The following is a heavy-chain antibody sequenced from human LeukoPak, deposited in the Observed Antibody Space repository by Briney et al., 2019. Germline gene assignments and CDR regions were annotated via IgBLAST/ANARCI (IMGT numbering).Heavy chain of an antibody. CDR2: ISYDGSNK. D-gene: IGHD3-9*01. J-gene: IGHJ4*02. CDR1: GFTFSSYA. CDR3: ARDLHPPKRYKRYFDFFDY. V-gene: IGHV3-30-3*01. Sequence: GRSLRLSCAASGFTFSSYAMHWVRQAPGKGLEWVAVISYDGSNKYYADSVKGRFTISRDDSKNTLYLQMNSLRAEDTAVYYCARDLHPPKRYKRYFDFFDYWGQGTLVTVSS.